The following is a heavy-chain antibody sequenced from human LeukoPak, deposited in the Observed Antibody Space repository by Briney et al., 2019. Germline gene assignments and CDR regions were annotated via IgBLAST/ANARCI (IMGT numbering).Heavy chain of an antibody. V-gene: IGHV4-61*02. Sequence: SQTLSLTCTVSSGSISSGSYYWSWIRQPAGKGLEWIGRIYTSGSTNYNPSLKSRVTISVDTSKNQFSLKLSSVTAADTAVYYCARRFDPWGQGTLVTVSS. CDR2: IYTSGST. CDR1: SGSISSGSYY. J-gene: IGHJ5*02. CDR3: ARRFDP.